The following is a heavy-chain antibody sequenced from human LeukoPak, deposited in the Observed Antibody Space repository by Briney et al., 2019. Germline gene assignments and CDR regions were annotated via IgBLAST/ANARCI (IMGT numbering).Heavy chain of an antibody. CDR1: GFTFSSYA. CDR2: ISGSAGTT. V-gene: IGHV3-23*01. J-gene: IGHJ4*02. Sequence: GGSLRLSCAASGFTFSSYAMSWVRQTPGKGLEWVSIISGSAGTTYYADSVKGRFTISRDNAKNSLYLQINSLRAEDTAVYYCARAPYWGQGTLVTVSS. CDR3: ARAPY.